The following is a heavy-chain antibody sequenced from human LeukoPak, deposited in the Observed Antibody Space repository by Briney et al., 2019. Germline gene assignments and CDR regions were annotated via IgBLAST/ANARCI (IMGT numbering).Heavy chain of an antibody. V-gene: IGHV3-11*04. D-gene: IGHD1-26*01. CDR3: ASGMRVGPNI. CDR1: GFTFSNYY. J-gene: IGHJ4*02. Sequence: GGSLRLSCAASGFTFSNYYMGWIRQAPGKGLEWVSYISSPGDSTYYADSVKGRFTISRDNAKSSLYLQMNSLRAEDTAVYHCASGMRVGPNIWGQGTLVTVSS. CDR2: ISSPGDST.